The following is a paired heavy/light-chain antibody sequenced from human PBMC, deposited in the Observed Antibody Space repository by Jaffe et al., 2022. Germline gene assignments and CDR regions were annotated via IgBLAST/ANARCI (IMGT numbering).Light chain of an antibody. CDR2: EVS. CDR3: CSYAGSSTCVV. J-gene: IGLJ2*01. Sequence: QSALTQPASVSGSPGQSITISCTGTSSDVGSYNLVSWYQQHPGKAPKLMIYEVSKRPSGVSNRFSGSKSGNTASLTISGLQAEDEADYYCCSYAGSSTCVVFGGGTKLTVL. CDR1: SSDVGSYNL. V-gene: IGLV2-23*02.
Heavy chain of an antibody. V-gene: IGHV4-39*01. J-gene: IGHJ4*02. CDR2: IYYSGST. CDR3: ARLAFYDYIWGSLEYYFDY. D-gene: IGHD3-16*01. CDR1: GGSISSSSYY. Sequence: QLQLQESGPGLVKPSETLSLTCTVSGGSISSSSYYWGWIRQPPGKGLEWIGSIYYSGSTYYNPSLKSRVTISVDTSKNQFSLKLSSVTAADTAVYYCARLAFYDYIWGSLEYYFDYWGQGTLVTVSS.